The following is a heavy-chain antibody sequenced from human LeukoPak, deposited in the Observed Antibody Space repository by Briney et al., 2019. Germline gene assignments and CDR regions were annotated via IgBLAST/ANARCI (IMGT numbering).Heavy chain of an antibody. CDR2: ISYDGSNK. J-gene: IGHJ5*02. Sequence: GRSLRLSCAASGFTFSSYAMHWVRQAPGKGLEWVAVISYDGSNKYYADSVKGRFTISRDNSKNTLYLQMNSLRAEDTAVYYCAKDLSIAAQNWFDPWGQGTLVTVSS. V-gene: IGHV3-30*04. CDR1: GFTFSSYA. CDR3: AKDLSIAAQNWFDP. D-gene: IGHD6-6*01.